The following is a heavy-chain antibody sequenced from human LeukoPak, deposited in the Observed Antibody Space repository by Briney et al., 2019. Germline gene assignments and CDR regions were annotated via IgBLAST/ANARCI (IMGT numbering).Heavy chain of an antibody. CDR3: AKGGGVQGLDY. Sequence: GGSLRLSCAASGFTFRSYGMHWVRQAPGKGLEWVAVISFDGSNKYYADSVKGRFTISRDNSKNTLYLQMNSLRAEDTAVYYCAKGGGVQGLDYWGQGTLVTVSS. CDR2: ISFDGSNK. J-gene: IGHJ4*02. CDR1: GFTFRSYG. D-gene: IGHD3-3*01. V-gene: IGHV3-30*18.